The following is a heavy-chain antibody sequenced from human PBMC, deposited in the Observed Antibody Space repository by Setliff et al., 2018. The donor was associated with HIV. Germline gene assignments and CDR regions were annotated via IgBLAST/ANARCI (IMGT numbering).Heavy chain of an antibody. J-gene: IGHJ6*03. D-gene: IGHD3-10*01. CDR3: ARTLSTMVKTDGYYDYYYMDV. V-gene: IGHV3-30*02. Sequence: GGSLRLSCAPSGFTFSDYGIHWVRQAPGKGLEWLTYIRYDASNKFYADSVKGRFTISRDNSKNTLFLQMNSLRAEDTAVYYCARTLSTMVKTDGYYDYYYMDVWGKGTTVTVSS. CDR1: GFTFSDYG. CDR2: IRYDASNK.